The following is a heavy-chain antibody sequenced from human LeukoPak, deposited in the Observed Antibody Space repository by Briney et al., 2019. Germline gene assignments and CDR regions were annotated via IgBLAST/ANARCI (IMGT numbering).Heavy chain of an antibody. CDR2: INHSGST. J-gene: IGHJ5*02. V-gene: IGHV4-34*01. CDR1: GGSFSGYY. CDR3: AGVGYVGVVPAADNWFDA. Sequence: PSETLSLTCAIYGGSFSGYYWSWIRQTPGKGLEWIGEINHSGSTNYNPSLKSRVIISVDTSKNQFSLKLNSLTAEDTAVYYCAGVGYVGVVPAADNWFDAWGQGTLVTVS. D-gene: IGHD2-2*01.